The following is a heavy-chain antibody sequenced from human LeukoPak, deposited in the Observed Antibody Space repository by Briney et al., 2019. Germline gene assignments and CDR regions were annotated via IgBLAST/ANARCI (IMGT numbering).Heavy chain of an antibody. CDR3: ATNIVAATDY. V-gene: IGHV4-39*01. CDR2: INYSGST. J-gene: IGHJ4*02. CDR1: GGAISSDSYY. Sequence: PSETLSLTCSVSGGAISSDSYYWGWIRQPPGKGLEWIASINYSGSTYYNPSLNSRATISVDTSKTQFSLKLSSVTAADTAVYYCATNIVAATDYWGQGTLVTVSS. D-gene: IGHD1-26*01.